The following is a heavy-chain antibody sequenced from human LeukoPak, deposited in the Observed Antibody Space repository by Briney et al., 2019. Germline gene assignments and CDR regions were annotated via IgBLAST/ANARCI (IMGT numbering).Heavy chain of an antibody. CDR1: GFTFSSYE. J-gene: IGHJ4*02. V-gene: IGHV3-53*01. CDR2: IYSGGST. Sequence: GGSLRLSCEASGFTFSSYEMNWVRQAPGKGLEWISLIYSGGSTYSADSVKGRFTISRDNSKNTLYLQMNSLRAEDTAVYYCARGGRSSWYPDYWGQGTLVTVSS. CDR3: ARGGRSSWYPDY. D-gene: IGHD6-13*01.